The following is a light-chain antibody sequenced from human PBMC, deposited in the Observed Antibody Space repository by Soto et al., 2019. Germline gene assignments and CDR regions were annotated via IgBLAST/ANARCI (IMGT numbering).Light chain of an antibody. Sequence: DTQMTQSPSTLSGAVGYRFTITCRASQSISSWLAWYQQKPGKAPKLLIYAASTLKSGVPSRFSGSGSGTEFTLTISSLQPDDFATYYCQHYNSYSEAFGQGTKVDIK. V-gene: IGKV1-5*01. CDR3: QHYNSYSEA. CDR1: QSISSW. J-gene: IGKJ1*01. CDR2: AAS.